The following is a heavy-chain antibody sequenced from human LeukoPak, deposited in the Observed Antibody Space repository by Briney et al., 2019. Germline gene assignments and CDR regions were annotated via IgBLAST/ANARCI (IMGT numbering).Heavy chain of an antibody. J-gene: IGHJ6*02. CDR1: GFTFSTYG. CDR2: IWYDGSNK. Sequence: GGSLRLSCAASGFTFSTYGMHWVRQAPGKGLQWVAVIWYDGSNKYYADSVQGRFTISRDNSKNTLSLQMNSLRAEDTAVYYCARDRASGGSYYYYYGMDVWGQGTTVTVSS. CDR3: ARDRASGGSYYYYYGMDV. D-gene: IGHD2-15*01. V-gene: IGHV3-33*01.